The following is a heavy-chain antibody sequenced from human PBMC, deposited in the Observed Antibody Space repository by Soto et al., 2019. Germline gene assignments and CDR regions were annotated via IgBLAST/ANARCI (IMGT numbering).Heavy chain of an antibody. D-gene: IGHD6-13*01. Sequence: GGSLRLSCAASGFTFSSYWMHWVRQAPGKGLAWVSRINSDGSSTSYADSVKGRFTISRDNAKNTLYLQMNSLRAEDTAVYYCASNPRGYSSSWSPPSGYWGQGTLVTVSS. CDR1: GFTFSSYW. V-gene: IGHV3-74*01. J-gene: IGHJ4*02. CDR3: ASNPRGYSSSWSPPSGY. CDR2: INSDGSST.